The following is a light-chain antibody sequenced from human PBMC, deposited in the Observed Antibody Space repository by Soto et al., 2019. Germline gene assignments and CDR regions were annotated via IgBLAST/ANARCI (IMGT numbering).Light chain of an antibody. V-gene: IGKV3-20*01. Sequence: EIVLTQSPGTLSLSPGERATLSCRASESVNSNFLAWYQQRPGQGPRLLIYATSAMATGIPDRFSGSGSGTDFTLTIRRLEPEDFAVYYCQHYGSSLIFTFGPGTKVEIK. CDR1: ESVNSNF. CDR2: ATS. J-gene: IGKJ3*01. CDR3: QHYGSSLIFT.